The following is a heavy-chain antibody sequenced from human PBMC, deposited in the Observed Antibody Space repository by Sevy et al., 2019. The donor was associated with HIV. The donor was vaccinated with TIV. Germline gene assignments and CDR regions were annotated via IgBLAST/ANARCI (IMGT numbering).Heavy chain of an antibody. J-gene: IGHJ6*02. CDR3: AKDINRGCDGVNCYSYYYYFYGLDV. CDR2: ISWNSRNI. D-gene: IGHD2-21*01. CDR1: GFPFNDHA. Sequence: GGSLRLSCAASGFPFNDHAMHWVRQVPGKGLEWVSGISWNSRNIGYADSVKGRFTISRDNDRHFVYLEMKSRRPEDTAFYYCAKDINRGCDGVNCYSYYYYFYGLDVWGQGTTVTVSS. V-gene: IGHV3-9*01.